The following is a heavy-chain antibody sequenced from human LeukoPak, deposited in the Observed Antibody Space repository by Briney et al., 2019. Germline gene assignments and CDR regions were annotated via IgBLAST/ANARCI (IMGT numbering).Heavy chain of an antibody. Sequence: GGSLRLSCAASGFTFDDYAMLWVRQAPGKGLEWVSGISWNSGSIGYADSVKGRFTISRDNAKNSLYLQMNSLRAEDTALYYCAKDIAAAGTYYYYYGMDVWGQGTTVTVSS. D-gene: IGHD6-13*01. CDR1: GFTFDDYA. V-gene: IGHV3-9*01. CDR2: ISWNSGSI. CDR3: AKDIAAAGTYYYYYGMDV. J-gene: IGHJ6*02.